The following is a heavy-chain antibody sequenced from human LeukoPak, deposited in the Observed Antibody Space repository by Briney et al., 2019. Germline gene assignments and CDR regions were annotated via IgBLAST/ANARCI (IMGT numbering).Heavy chain of an antibody. V-gene: IGHV3-7*03. CDR1: GFTFSAYS. D-gene: IGHD3-16*01. CDR2: INHNGNVN. Sequence: GGSLRLSCATSGFTFSAYSMIWVRQAPGKGLEWVASINHNGNVNYYVDSVKGRFTISRDNAKNSLYLQMSNLRAEDTAVYFCARGGGLDVWGQGATVTVSS. CDR3: ARGGGLDV. J-gene: IGHJ6*02.